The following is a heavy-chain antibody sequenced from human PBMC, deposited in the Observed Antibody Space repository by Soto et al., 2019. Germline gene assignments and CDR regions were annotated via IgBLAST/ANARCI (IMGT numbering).Heavy chain of an antibody. V-gene: IGHV4-34*01. D-gene: IGHD3-10*01. CDR1: GVAFNGYY. J-gene: IGHJ4*01. CDR3: ARGGAALSRGGIAGLYX. Sequence: SETLSLTCAVSGVAFNGYYWTWIRQSPGKGLEWIWEIKHSGRTESNPSLKSRVNMSIDTYKKLFSLDLTSVTAAHTAVYFCARGGAALSRGGIAGLYXWGQGTVFTISX. CDR2: IKHSGRT.